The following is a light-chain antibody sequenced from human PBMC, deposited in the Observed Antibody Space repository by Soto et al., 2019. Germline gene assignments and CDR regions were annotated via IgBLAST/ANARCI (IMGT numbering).Light chain of an antibody. CDR3: QQYDKWPIT. CDR2: DAS. Sequence: EIMMTQSPATLSVSPGERATLSCRASQSVSDKLAWYQHKPGQAPTRLFYDASSEASGLPTRFSGRGSGSEFILTIRSVPSEDFAVYYCQQYDKWPITFGQGTRVEIK. CDR1: QSVSDK. V-gene: IGKV3-15*01. J-gene: IGKJ5*01.